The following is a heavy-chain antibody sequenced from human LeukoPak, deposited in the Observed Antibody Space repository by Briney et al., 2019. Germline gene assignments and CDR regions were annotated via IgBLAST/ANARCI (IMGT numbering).Heavy chain of an antibody. Sequence: GGSLRLSCAASGFTFSGSAMHWVRQASGKGLDWVGRLRSKANSYATAYAASVKGRFTISRDDSKNTAYLQMNSLRTEDTAVYYCTRLKDYYGSGSYSYWGQGTLVTVSS. J-gene: IGHJ4*02. CDR1: GFTFSGSA. CDR3: TRLKDYYGSGSYSY. D-gene: IGHD3-10*01. V-gene: IGHV3-73*01. CDR2: LRSKANSYAT.